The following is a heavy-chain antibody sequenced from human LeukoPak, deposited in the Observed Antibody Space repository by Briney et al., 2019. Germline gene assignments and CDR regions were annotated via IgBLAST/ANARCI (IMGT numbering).Heavy chain of an antibody. CDR3: ARDRAVRYFDWLLYSYYYYMDV. J-gene: IGHJ6*03. D-gene: IGHD3-9*01. Sequence: PGGSLRLSCAASGFTFSSYSMNWVRQAPGKGLEWVSSISSSSSYIYYADSVKGRFTISRDNAKNSLYLQMNSLRAEDTAVYYCARDRAVRYFDWLLYSYYYYMDVWGKGTTVTISS. V-gene: IGHV3-21*01. CDR1: GFTFSSYS. CDR2: ISSSSSYI.